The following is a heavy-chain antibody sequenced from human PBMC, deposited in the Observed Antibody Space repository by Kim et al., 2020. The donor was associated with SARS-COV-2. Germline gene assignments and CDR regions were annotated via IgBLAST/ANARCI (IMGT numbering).Heavy chain of an antibody. Sequence: GGSLRLSCAASGFAVYRFAMNWVRQAPGKGLEWISAITNNNGKTYYQDSVKGRFTISRDESKNIVYLHMSSLRVEDTAVYYCAKDHPSPGLPTFGDWGQGTLVAVPS. J-gene: IGHJ4*02. CDR3: AKDHPSPGLPTFGD. V-gene: IGHV3-23*01. CDR1: GFAVYRFA. CDR2: ITNNNGKT. D-gene: IGHD5-12*01.